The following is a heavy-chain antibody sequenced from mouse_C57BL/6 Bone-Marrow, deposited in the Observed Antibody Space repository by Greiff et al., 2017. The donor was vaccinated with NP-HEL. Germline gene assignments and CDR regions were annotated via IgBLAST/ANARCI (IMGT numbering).Heavy chain of an antibody. CDR2: IWSGGST. J-gene: IGHJ1*03. D-gene: IGHD1-1*01. V-gene: IGHV2-2*01. Sequence: VKLVESGPGLVQPSQSLSITCTVSGFSLTSYGVHWVRQSPGKGLEWLGVIWSGGSTDYNAAFISRLSISKDNSKSQVFFKMNSLQADDTAIYYCARNHGSSLWYFDVWGTGTTVTVSS. CDR1: GFSLTSYG. CDR3: ARNHGSSLWYFDV.